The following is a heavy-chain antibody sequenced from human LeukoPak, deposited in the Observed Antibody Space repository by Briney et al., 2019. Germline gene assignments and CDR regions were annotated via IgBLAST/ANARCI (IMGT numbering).Heavy chain of an antibody. CDR3: ARTNQYYDFWSGYSKSLDY. Sequence: SETLSLTCAVYGGSFSGYYWSWIRQPPGKGLKWIGEINHSGSTNYNPSLKSRVTISVDTSKNQFSLKLSSVTAADTAVYYCARTNQYYDFWSGYSKSLDYWGQGTLVTVSS. D-gene: IGHD3-3*01. CDR1: GGSFSGYY. V-gene: IGHV4-34*01. CDR2: INHSGST. J-gene: IGHJ4*02.